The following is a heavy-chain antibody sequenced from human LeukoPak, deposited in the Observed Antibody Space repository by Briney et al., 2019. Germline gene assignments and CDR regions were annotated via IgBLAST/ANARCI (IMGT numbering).Heavy chain of an antibody. CDR3: VTTKQPLDAFDI. Sequence: GSLRLSCTASGFTFGDYAMSWFRQAPGKGLEWVGFIRSKGFGGTTAYAASVKGRFTISKDDSKSIAYLQMNSLKTEDTAVYYCVTTKQPLDAFDIWGQGTMVTVSS. J-gene: IGHJ3*02. CDR1: GFTFGDYA. CDR2: IRSKGFGGTT. V-gene: IGHV3-49*03. D-gene: IGHD1-1*01.